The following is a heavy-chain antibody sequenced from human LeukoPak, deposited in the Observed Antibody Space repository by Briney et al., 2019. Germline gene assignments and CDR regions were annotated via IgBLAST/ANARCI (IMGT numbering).Heavy chain of an antibody. J-gene: IGHJ4*02. CDR3: EKDLAPQSSSWPSDY. CDR2: ISWDGSNK. V-gene: IGHV3-30*18. Sequence: GGSLRLSCAASGFSFSTYGMHWVRQAPGKGLEWVAVISWDGSNKYYAETAKGRFTISRDNSKNTLYLQMNSLRAEDTAVYYCEKDLAPQSSSWPSDYWGQGTLVAVSS. CDR1: GFSFSTYG. D-gene: IGHD6-13*01.